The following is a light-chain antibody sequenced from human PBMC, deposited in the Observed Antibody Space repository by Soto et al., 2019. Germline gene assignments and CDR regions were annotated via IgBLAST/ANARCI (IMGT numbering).Light chain of an antibody. CDR2: GAS. V-gene: IGKV3-20*01. Sequence: EIVLTQSLGTLSLSPGERATLSCRASQRVSSSYFAWYQQKPGQAPRLLIYGASRRATDIPDRFTGSGSGTDFTLTITRLEPEDFAVYYCQQDEAFGQGTKLEIK. J-gene: IGKJ2*01. CDR3: QQDEA. CDR1: QRVSSSY.